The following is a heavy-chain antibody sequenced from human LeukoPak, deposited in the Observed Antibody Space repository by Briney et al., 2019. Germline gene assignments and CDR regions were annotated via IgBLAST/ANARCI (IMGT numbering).Heavy chain of an antibody. J-gene: IGHJ4*02. CDR2: IYYSGST. D-gene: IGHD2/OR15-2a*01. CDR1: GGSISSSTYY. Sequence: SETLSLTCTVSGGSISSSTYYWGWIRQPPGKGLEWIGTIYYSGSTYYNPSLKSRITISVDTSKNQFSLKMRSVTAADTAVYYCARPTSKLGSFDYWGQGTLVTVSS. CDR3: ARPTSKLGSFDY. V-gene: IGHV4-39*01.